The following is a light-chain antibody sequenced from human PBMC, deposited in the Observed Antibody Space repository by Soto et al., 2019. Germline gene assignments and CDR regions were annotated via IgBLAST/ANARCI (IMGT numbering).Light chain of an antibody. V-gene: IGLV2-14*03. J-gene: IGLJ1*01. CDR3: SSYTSSSTRV. CDR2: GVS. Sequence: QSVLTQPASVSGSPGQSIAISCIGNSSDVGAYDYVSWYQQHPDRAPKLMIYGVSNRPSGVSNRFSGSKSVNTATLTISGLQAEDEADYYCSSYTSSSTRVFGTGTKVTVL. CDR1: SSDVGAYDY.